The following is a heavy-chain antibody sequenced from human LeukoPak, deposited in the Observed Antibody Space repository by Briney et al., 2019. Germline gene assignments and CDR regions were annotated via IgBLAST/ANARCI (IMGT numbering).Heavy chain of an antibody. V-gene: IGHV3-23*01. CDR2: ISGSGGST. Sequence: GGYLRLYCAASGFTFSSYAMSWVRQAPGKGLEWVSAISGSGGSTYYADSVKGRFTISRDNSKNTLYLQMNSLRAEDTAVYYCAKAIGGSVSNWFDPWGQGTLVTVSS. CDR1: GFTFSSYA. D-gene: IGHD6-19*01. CDR3: AKAIGGSVSNWFDP. J-gene: IGHJ5*02.